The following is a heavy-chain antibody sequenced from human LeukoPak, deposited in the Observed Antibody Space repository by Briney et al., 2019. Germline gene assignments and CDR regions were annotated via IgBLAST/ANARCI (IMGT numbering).Heavy chain of an antibody. V-gene: IGHV3-30*04. Sequence: PGGSLRLSCAASGFTFSSYAMHWVRQAPGKGLEWVAVISYDGSNKYDADSVKGRFTISRDNSKNTLYLQMNSLRAEDTAVYYCARDKPTIKGDYWGQGTLVTVSS. J-gene: IGHJ4*02. D-gene: IGHD5-12*01. CDR3: ARDKPTIKGDY. CDR2: ISYDGSNK. CDR1: GFTFSSYA.